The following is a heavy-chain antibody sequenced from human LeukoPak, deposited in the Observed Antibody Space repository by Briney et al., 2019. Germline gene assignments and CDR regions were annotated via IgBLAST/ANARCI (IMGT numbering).Heavy chain of an antibody. CDR3: AREGIHSHLPYFDY. V-gene: IGHV3-30*02. D-gene: IGHD5-18*01. CDR1: GFTFSSYG. Sequence: AGGSLRLSCAASGFTFSSYGMHWVRQAPGKGLEWVAFIRYDGSNKYYADSVKGRFTISRDNAKNSLYLQMTSLRAEDTAVYYCAREGIHSHLPYFDYWGQGTLVTVSS. J-gene: IGHJ4*02. CDR2: IRYDGSNK.